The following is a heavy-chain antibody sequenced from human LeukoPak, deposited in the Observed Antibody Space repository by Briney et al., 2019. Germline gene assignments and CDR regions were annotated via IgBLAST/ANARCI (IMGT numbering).Heavy chain of an antibody. D-gene: IGHD3/OR15-3a*01. CDR3: AKQWRGTGDAFDI. CDR1: GFTFSSYT. CDR2: VSGSGVST. J-gene: IGHJ3*02. Sequence: GGSLRLSCAASGFTFSSYTMSWVRQAPGKGLEWVSSVSGSGVSTYYADYVKGRFTLSRDNSKNTLYLQINSLRAEDTAVYYCAKQWRGTGDAFDIWGQGTMVTVSS. V-gene: IGHV3-23*01.